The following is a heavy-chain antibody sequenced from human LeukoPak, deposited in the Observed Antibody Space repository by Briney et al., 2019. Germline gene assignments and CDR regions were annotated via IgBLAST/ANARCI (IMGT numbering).Heavy chain of an antibody. CDR1: RFTLNTYA. J-gene: IGHJ4*02. D-gene: IGHD5-12*01. CDR3: AKATGSGYDLGIYYFDY. Sequence: PGRSLRLSCVASRFTLNTYAIHWVRQAPARGLAWVAVISYDGSNKYYADSLKGRFTISRDNSKSTLYLQMNSLRPEDTAVYYCAKATGSGYDLGIYYFDYWGLGTLVTVSS. CDR2: ISYDGSNK. V-gene: IGHV3-30*04.